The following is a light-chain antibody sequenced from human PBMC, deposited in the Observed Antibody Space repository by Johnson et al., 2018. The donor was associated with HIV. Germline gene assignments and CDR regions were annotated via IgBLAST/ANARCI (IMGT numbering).Light chain of an antibody. CDR1: TSNIGNNY. CDR3: GTWDSSLRVGF. Sequence: QSVLTQPPSVSAAPGQKVTISCSGSTSNIGNNYVSWYQQLPGTAPKLVMHENNKRPSGIPDRFSGSTSGTSATLGITGLQTGHEADYYCGTWDSSLRVGFFGTGSKVTVL. CDR2: ENN. J-gene: IGLJ1*01. V-gene: IGLV1-51*02.